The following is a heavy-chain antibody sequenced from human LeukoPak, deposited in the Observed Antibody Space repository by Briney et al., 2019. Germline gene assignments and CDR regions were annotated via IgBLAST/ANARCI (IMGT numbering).Heavy chain of an antibody. V-gene: IGHV4-34*01. J-gene: IGHJ5*02. CDR3: ARGPHLRYYDSSGKRPFDP. Sequence: KPSETLSLTCAVYGXSFSGYYWSWIRQPPGKGLEWIGEINHSGSTNYNPSLKSRVTISVDTSKNQFSLKLSSVTAADTAVYYCARGPHLRYYDSSGKRPFDPWGQGTLVTVSS. CDR2: INHSGST. CDR1: GXSFSGYY. D-gene: IGHD3-22*01.